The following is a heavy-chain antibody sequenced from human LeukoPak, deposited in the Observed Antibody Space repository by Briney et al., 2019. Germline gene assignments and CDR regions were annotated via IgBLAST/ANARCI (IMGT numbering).Heavy chain of an antibody. CDR3: ATEGGRTEKVRDYYYGMDV. CDR2: IIPIFGTA. D-gene: IGHD3-10*01. J-gene: IGHJ6*04. CDR1: GGTFSSYA. Sequence: ASVKVSCKPSGGTFSSYAISWVRQAPGHGLEWMGGIIPIFGTANYAQKFQGRVTITADKSTSTAYMELSSLRSEDTAVYYCATEGGRTEKVRDYYYGMDVWGKGTTVTVSS. V-gene: IGHV1-69*06.